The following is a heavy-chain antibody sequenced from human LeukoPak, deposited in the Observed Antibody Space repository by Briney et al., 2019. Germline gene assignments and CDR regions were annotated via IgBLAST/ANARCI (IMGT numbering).Heavy chain of an antibody. CDR3: ARVNGSGSYYDY. CDR2: ISNNGGTT. Sequence: SGGSLRLSCAASGFTFSSYAMHWLREAPGKGLEYVSAISNNGGTTYYANSVRGRFTISRDNSKNTLYLQMGSLRAEDKAVYYCARVNGSGSYYDYWGQGTLVTVSS. V-gene: IGHV3-64*01. J-gene: IGHJ4*02. D-gene: IGHD3-10*01. CDR1: GFTFSSYA.